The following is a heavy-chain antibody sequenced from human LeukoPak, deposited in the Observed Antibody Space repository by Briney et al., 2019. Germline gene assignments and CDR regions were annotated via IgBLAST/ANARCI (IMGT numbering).Heavy chain of an antibody. V-gene: IGHV1-18*01. Sequence: ASVKVSCNTSGYTFRSYGLSWVRQAPGQGLEWLGWISGYNGDTRYEQTFQGRVTLTIDTSTTTAYMELKSLRSDDTAVYYCARVGMEIGWSLDLWGRGTLVTVCS. CDR2: ISGYNGDT. CDR3: ARVGMEIGWSLDL. J-gene: IGHJ2*01. D-gene: IGHD2-21*01. CDR1: GYTFRSYG.